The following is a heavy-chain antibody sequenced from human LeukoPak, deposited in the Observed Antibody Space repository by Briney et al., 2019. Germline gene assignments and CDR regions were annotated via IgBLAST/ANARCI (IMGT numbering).Heavy chain of an antibody. D-gene: IGHD1-20*01. CDR3: ARGGGSYNWAPADY. J-gene: IGHJ4*02. CDR2: ISSSSSYI. CDR1: GFTFSSYS. Sequence: PGGSLRLSCAASGFTFSSYSMNWVRQAPGKGLEWVSSISSSSSYIYYADSVKGRFTISRDNAKNSLYLQMNSLRAEDTAVYYCARGGGSYNWAPADYWGQGTLVTVSS. V-gene: IGHV3-21*01.